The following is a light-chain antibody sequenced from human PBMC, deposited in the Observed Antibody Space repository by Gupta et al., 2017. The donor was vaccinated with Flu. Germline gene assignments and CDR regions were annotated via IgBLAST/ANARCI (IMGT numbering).Light chain of an antibody. CDR3: QQYSTYST. CDR2: QAS. V-gene: IGKV1-5*03. CDR1: QSISNW. Sequence: DIQMTPSPSTLSASVGDSVTITCRASQSISNWLAWYQQKPGKAPELLIYQASSLGSGVPSRFSGSGSGTEFTLTISSLQPNDFATYYCQQYSTYSTFGQGTKVEIE. J-gene: IGKJ1*01.